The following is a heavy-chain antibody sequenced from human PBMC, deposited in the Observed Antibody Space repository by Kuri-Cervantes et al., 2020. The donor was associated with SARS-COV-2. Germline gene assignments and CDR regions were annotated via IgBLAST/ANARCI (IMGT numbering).Heavy chain of an antibody. CDR3: ARFTEYSSSLLDY. Sequence: GSLRLSCAVSGYSLSSGYYWGWIRQPPGKGLEWIGSIYHSGSTYYNPSLKSRVTISVDTSKNQFSLKLSSVTAADTAVHYCARFTEYSSSLLDYWGQGTLVTVSS. J-gene: IGHJ4*02. CDR1: GYSLSSGYY. D-gene: IGHD6-6*01. CDR2: IYHSGST. V-gene: IGHV4-38-2*01.